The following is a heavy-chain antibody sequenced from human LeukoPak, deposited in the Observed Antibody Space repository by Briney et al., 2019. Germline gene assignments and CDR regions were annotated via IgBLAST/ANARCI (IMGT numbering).Heavy chain of an antibody. D-gene: IGHD2-2*01. J-gene: IGHJ4*02. CDR1: GFTFSSYA. CDR2: ISGSGGST. V-gene: IGHV3-23*01. Sequence: GGSLRLSCAASGFTFSSYAMSWVRQAPGKGLEWVSAISGSGGSTYYADSVKGRFTISRDNSKNTLYLEMNRLRAEDTAVYYCAKFPRGYQTVVAVDYWGQGTLVTVSS. CDR3: AKFPRGYQTVVAVDY.